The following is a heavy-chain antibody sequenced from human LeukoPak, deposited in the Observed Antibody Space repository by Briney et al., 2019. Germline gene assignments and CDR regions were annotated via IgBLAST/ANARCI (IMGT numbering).Heavy chain of an antibody. CDR2: ITSATSSSTKV. V-gene: IGHV3-21*01. Sequence: GGSLRLSCAASGFIFINYAMHWVRQAPGKGLEWVASITSATSSSTKVYYSDSLKGRFTISRDNAKSSLSLQMNGLRDEDTAIYYCARSGVTHATVNWFDPWGQGTLVTVSS. CDR3: ARSGVTHATVNWFDP. D-gene: IGHD2-21*02. CDR1: GFIFINYA. J-gene: IGHJ5*02.